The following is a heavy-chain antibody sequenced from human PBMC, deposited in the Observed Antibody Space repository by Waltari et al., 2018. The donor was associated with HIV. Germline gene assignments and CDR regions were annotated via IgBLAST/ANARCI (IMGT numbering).Heavy chain of an antibody. V-gene: IGHV1-18*01. CDR2: ISAYKGNT. Sequence: QVQLVQSGAEVKKPGASVKVSCKASGYTFTSYGISWVRQAPGQGLEWIGWISAYKGNTNYAQKLQGRVTMTTDTSTSTAYMELRSLRSDDTAVYYCAGDPAPYYDFWSGYPVFDYWGQGTLVTVSS. D-gene: IGHD3-3*01. J-gene: IGHJ4*02. CDR3: AGDPAPYYDFWSGYPVFDY. CDR1: GYTFTSYG.